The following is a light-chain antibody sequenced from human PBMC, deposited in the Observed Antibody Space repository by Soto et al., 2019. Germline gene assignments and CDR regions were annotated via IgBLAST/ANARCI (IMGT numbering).Light chain of an antibody. J-gene: IGKJ1*01. CDR3: KQYYSYSK. CDR2: GAF. Sequence: DIQMTQSPSTLSASVLYRVTITFRSSQSISSWLAWYQQKPGMAPKLLISGAFNLESGVPSRFSGSGSGTEFALTISSLQPDDFATYYCKQYYSYSKFGQGTKVDIK. CDR1: QSISSW. V-gene: IGKV1-5*01.